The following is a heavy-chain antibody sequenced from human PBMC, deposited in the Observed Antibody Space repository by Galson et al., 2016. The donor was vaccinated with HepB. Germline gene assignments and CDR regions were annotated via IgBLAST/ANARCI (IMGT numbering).Heavy chain of an antibody. J-gene: IGHJ5*02. CDR2: IYYSGFT. Sequence: ETLSLTCTVSGGSIGSSGYYWGWIRQPPGKGLEWIGSIYYSGFTYYKPSLKSRVTISVDTSKNQFSLKLSSVTAADTAVYYCARVVKALRGNWFDPWGQGTLVTVSS. CDR3: ARVVKALRGNWFDP. V-gene: IGHV4-39*07. CDR1: GGSIGSSGYY. D-gene: IGHD3-10*01.